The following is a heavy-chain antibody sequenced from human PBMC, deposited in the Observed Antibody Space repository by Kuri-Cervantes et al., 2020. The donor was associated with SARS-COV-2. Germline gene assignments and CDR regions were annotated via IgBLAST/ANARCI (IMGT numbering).Heavy chain of an antibody. CDR3: ARAGERYYDFWSGHLPNDAVDV. J-gene: IGHJ3*01. V-gene: IGHV3-11*04. Sequence: GGSLRLSCAASGFTFSYYYMHWIRQAPGKGLEWVSYISSGGTTTYYADSVKGRFTISRDNAKKSLYVQMNSLRAVDTAVYYCARAGERYYDFWSGHLPNDAVDVWGRGTMVTVSS. CDR1: GFTFSYYY. CDR2: ISSGGTTT. D-gene: IGHD3-3*01.